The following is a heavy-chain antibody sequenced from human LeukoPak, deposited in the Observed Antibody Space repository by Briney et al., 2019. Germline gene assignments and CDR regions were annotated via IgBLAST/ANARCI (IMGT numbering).Heavy chain of an antibody. CDR1: GFTFRSYS. D-gene: IGHD6-19*01. Sequence: PGGSLRLSCAASGFTFRSYSMNWVRQAPGTGLEWVSSISSSSSYIYYADSVKGRFTISRDNAKNSLYLQMNSLRAEDTAVYYCARDRLSEDGMDVWGQGTTVTVSS. CDR2: ISSSSSYI. J-gene: IGHJ6*02. V-gene: IGHV3-21*01. CDR3: ARDRLSEDGMDV.